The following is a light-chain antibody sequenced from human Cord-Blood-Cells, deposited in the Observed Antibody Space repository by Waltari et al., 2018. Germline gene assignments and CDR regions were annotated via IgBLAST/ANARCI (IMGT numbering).Light chain of an antibody. Sequence: QSALTQPPSVSGSPGQSVTISCTGTSSDVGSYNRVSWYQQPPGTAPNLMIYEVSNRPSGVPYRFSGSKCCDTASLNISELQGEYEADDSCRSYTSSSTIVFGGGTKLTVL. CDR1: SSDVGSYNR. CDR2: EVS. J-gene: IGLJ2*01. V-gene: IGLV2-18*02. CDR3: RSYTSSSTIV.